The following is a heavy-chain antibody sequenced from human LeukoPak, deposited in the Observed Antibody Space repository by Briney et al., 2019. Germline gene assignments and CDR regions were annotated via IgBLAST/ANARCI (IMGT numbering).Heavy chain of an antibody. D-gene: IGHD6-6*01. J-gene: IGHJ5*02. CDR2: IIPIFGTA. CDR3: ARGPIAARPDNWFDP. CDR1: GGTISSYA. Sequence: SVKVSCKASGGTISSYAISWVRQAPGQGLEWMGGIIPIFGTANYAQKFQGRVTITTDESTSTAYMELSSLRSEDTAVYYCARGPIAARPDNWFDPWGQGTLVTVSS. V-gene: IGHV1-69*05.